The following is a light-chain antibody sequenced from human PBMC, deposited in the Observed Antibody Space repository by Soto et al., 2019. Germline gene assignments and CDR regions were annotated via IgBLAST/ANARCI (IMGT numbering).Light chain of an antibody. V-gene: IGLV1-44*01. CDR2: SNN. Sequence: QSALIQPPSASGTPGQRVTISCSGSTSNIGSNTVNWYQQLPGTAPKLLIYSNNQRPSGVPDRFSGSKSGTSASLAISGLQSEDEADYYCAAWDDSLNGYVFGTGTKVTVL. CDR3: AAWDDSLNGYV. CDR1: TSNIGSNT. J-gene: IGLJ1*01.